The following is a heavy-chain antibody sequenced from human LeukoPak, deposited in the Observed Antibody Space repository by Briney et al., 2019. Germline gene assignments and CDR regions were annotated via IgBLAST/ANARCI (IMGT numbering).Heavy chain of an antibody. CDR3: VRDGDDFNFDY. J-gene: IGHJ4*02. Sequence: GQSMRLSCAASGFTFRSCWMHWVRHAPEKGLEWVSRVIRDGSFTNYADSVKGRFTISRDNAKNTLYLQMSSLRAEDTAVYFCVRDGDDFNFDYWGQGSLVTVSS. V-gene: IGHV3-74*01. CDR1: GFTFRSCW. CDR2: VIRDGSFT. D-gene: IGHD5-24*01.